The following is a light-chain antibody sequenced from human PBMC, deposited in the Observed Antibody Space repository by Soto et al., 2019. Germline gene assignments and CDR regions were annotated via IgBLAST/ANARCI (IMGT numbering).Light chain of an antibody. CDR2: DAS. V-gene: IGKV1-5*01. CDR1: QSISTW. J-gene: IGKJ1*01. CDR3: QQYNSDSRT. Sequence: DIQMTQSPSTLSTSVGNRFTITCRASQSISTWLSWYQQKPVKAPKRLIYDASSLVGGVLSRFSSSGSGTEVTLTISSLQPDDFATYYCQQYNSDSRTFGQGTTGDIK.